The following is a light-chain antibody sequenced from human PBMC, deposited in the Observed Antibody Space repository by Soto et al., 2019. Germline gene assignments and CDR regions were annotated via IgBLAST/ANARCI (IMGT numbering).Light chain of an antibody. J-gene: IGKJ3*01. Sequence: EIVVTQSPGTLSLSPGERATLSCRASQSVSSSYLAWYQQKPGQAPRLLIYGASSRATGIPDRFSGSGSGTDFTLTISRLEPEDFAVYYCQQYGSSPFTFGHGTKVDIK. CDR3: QQYGSSPFT. V-gene: IGKV3-20*01. CDR1: QSVSSSY. CDR2: GAS.